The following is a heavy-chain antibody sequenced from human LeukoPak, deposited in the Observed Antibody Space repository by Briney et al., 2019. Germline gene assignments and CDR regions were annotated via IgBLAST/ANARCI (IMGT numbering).Heavy chain of an antibody. CDR1: GFTVSSNY. CDR3: AKDRSGATPRPLYYFDY. Sequence: GGSLRLSCAASGFTVSSNYMSWVRQAPGKGLEWVSAISGSGGSTYYADSVKGRFTISRDNSKNTLYLQMNSLRAEDTAVYYCAKDRSGATPRPLYYFDYWGQGTLVTVSS. V-gene: IGHV3-23*01. D-gene: IGHD1-26*01. CDR2: ISGSGGST. J-gene: IGHJ4*02.